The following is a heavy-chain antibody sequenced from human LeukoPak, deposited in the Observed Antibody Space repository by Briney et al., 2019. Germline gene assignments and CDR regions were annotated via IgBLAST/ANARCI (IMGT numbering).Heavy chain of an antibody. V-gene: IGHV4-59*01. Sequence: SETLSLTCTVSGGSISGYSWSWIRQPPGKGLEWIGYMYYNGGPTYNPSLESRVTISADTSKNQLSLKLTSVTAADTAVYYCARADSSGYSIFGYWGQGTLVTVPS. CDR1: GGSISGYS. J-gene: IGHJ4*02. CDR2: MYYNGGP. D-gene: IGHD3-22*01. CDR3: ARADSSGYSIFGY.